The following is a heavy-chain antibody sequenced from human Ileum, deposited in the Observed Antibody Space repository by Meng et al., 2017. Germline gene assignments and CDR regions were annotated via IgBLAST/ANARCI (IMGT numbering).Heavy chain of an antibody. CDR2: IYHSGTT. CDR1: GGPFSSATW. D-gene: IGHD3-22*01. Sequence: QMQVQESGPGLVKPSGTLSFTLTFPGGSGGPFSSATWWSWVRQSPGKGLEWIGEIYHSGTTTDYNPSFKSRVTISVDQSKNQFSLRLSSVTAADTAVYYCATRYHDSSPFDPWGQGTLVTVSS. CDR3: ATRYHDSSPFDP. J-gene: IGHJ5*02. V-gene: IGHV4-4*02.